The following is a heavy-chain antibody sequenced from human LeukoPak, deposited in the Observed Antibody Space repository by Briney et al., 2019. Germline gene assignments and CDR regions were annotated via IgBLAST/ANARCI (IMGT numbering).Heavy chain of an antibody. CDR2: ISGSGGST. CDR3: ANRYCSGGSCYLDY. D-gene: IGHD2-15*01. J-gene: IGHJ4*02. Sequence: GGSLRLSCAASGFTFSSYAMNWVRQAPGKGLEWVSAISGSGGSTYYADSVKGRFTISRDNSKNTLYLRMNSLRAEDTAVYYCANRYCSGGSCYLDYWGQGTLVTVSS. V-gene: IGHV3-23*01. CDR1: GFTFSSYA.